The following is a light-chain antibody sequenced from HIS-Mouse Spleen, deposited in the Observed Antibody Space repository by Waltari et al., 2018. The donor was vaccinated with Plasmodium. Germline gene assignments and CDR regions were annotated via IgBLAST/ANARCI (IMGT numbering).Light chain of an antibody. CDR2: GAS. V-gene: IGKV3-15*01. CDR1: QSVSSN. J-gene: IGKJ3*01. CDR3: QQYNNWSFT. Sequence: EIVMTQSPATLSVSPEERATLSCRASQSVSSNLAWYQQKPGQAPRLLIYGASTRATGIPARFSGSGSGTEFTLTISSLQSEDFAVYYCQQYNNWSFTFGHGTKVDIK.